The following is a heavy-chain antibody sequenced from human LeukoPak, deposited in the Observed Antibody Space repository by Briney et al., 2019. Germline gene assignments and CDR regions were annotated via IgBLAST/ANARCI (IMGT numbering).Heavy chain of an antibody. Sequence: GGSLRLSCAASGFTFSSYSMNWVRQAPGKGLEWVSSISSSSSYIYYADSVKGRFTISRDNAKNTLYLQMNSLRAEDTAAFYCGRGRPRGYSGYVIDYWGQGTPITVSS. V-gene: IGHV3-21*01. CDR1: GFTFSSYS. J-gene: IGHJ4*02. D-gene: IGHD5-12*01. CDR3: GRGRPRGYSGYVIDY. CDR2: ISSSSSYI.